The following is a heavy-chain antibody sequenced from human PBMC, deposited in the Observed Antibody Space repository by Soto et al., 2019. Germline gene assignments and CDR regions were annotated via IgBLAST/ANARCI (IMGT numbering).Heavy chain of an antibody. CDR3: ARDRPGYYDSSGPDDAFDI. V-gene: IGHV1-18*01. Sequence: ASVKVSCKASGYTFTSYGISWVRQATGQGLEWMGWISAYNGNTNYAQKLQGRVTMTTDTSTSTAYMELRSLRSDDTAVYYCARDRPGYYDSSGPDDAFDIWGQGTMVTVSS. CDR1: GYTFTSYG. J-gene: IGHJ3*02. D-gene: IGHD3-22*01. CDR2: ISAYNGNT.